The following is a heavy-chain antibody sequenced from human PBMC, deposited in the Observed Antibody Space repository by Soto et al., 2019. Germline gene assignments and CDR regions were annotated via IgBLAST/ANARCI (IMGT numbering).Heavy chain of an antibody. CDR1: GFTFGDYA. CDR3: TRDSSLGYSSGWYNS. V-gene: IGHV3-49*03. D-gene: IGHD6-19*01. Sequence: GGSLRLSCTASGFTFGDYAMSWFRQAPGKGLEWVGFIRSKAYGGTTEYAASVKGRFTISRGDSKSIAYLQMNSLKTEDTAVYYCTRDSSLGYSSGWYNSWGQGTLVTVSS. CDR2: IRSKAYGGTT. J-gene: IGHJ5*02.